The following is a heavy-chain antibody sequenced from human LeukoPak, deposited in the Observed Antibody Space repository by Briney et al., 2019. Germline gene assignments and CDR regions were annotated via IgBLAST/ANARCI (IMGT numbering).Heavy chain of an antibody. CDR2: ISYDGSNK. J-gene: IGHJ3*02. V-gene: IGHV3-30-3*01. CDR1: GFTFSTYA. CDR3: AKVGGGSYTRDAFDI. D-gene: IGHD1-26*01. Sequence: GRSLRLSCAASGFTFSTYAMHWVRQAPGKGLEWVAVISYDGSNKYYADSVKGRFTISRDNSKNTLYLQMNSPRAEDTAVYYCAKVGGGSYTRDAFDIWGQGTMVTVSS.